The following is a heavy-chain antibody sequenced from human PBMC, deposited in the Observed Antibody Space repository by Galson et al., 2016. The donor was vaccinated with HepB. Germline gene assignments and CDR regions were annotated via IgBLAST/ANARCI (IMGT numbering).Heavy chain of an antibody. CDR1: GFTFSSYW. V-gene: IGHV3-74*01. Sequence: SLRLSCAASGFTFSSYWMHWVRQAPGKGLVWVSRINSDGSSTSYADSVKGRFTISRDNAKNTLYLQMNSLRAEGTAVYYCARASLHMVRGVSQWYFDLWGRGTLVTVSS. J-gene: IGHJ2*01. D-gene: IGHD3-10*01. CDR2: INSDGSST. CDR3: ARASLHMVRGVSQWYFDL.